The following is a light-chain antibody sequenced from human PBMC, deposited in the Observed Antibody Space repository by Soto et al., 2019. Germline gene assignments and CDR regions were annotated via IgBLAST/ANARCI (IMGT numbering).Light chain of an antibody. CDR2: EVS. Sequence: QSVLTQPPSASGSPGQSVTISCTGTSSDVGGYNYVSWYQQHPGKAPKLMIYEVSKRPSGVPDRFSGSKSGNTASLTVSGLQAEDEADYYCSLYAGSNNVVLGGGTKLTVL. J-gene: IGLJ2*01. V-gene: IGLV2-8*01. CDR3: SLYAGSNNVV. CDR1: SSDVGGYNY.